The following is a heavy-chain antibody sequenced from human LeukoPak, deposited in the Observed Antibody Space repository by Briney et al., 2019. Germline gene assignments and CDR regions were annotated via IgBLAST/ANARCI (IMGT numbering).Heavy chain of an antibody. J-gene: IGHJ4*02. V-gene: IGHV4-61*01. CDR1: GDSVSSGNYY. CDR3: ARVSAAGAGPDS. D-gene: IGHD6-13*01. CDR2: MSNSGHT. Sequence: PSETLSLTCTVSGDSVSSGNYYWSWIRQPPGKGLEWIGFMSNSGHTDSTPSLKSRVTISLDTSKNQFSLKLNSVTAADTAVYYCARVSAAGAGPDSWGQGTLVTVSS.